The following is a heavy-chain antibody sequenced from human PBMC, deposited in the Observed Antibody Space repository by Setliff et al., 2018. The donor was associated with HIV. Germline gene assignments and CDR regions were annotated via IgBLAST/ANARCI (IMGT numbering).Heavy chain of an antibody. D-gene: IGHD6-19*01. CDR3: AREGLSGWYDFDS. CDR2: ISSSGRTT. Sequence: LRLSCVASGFSFSDYSMNWIRQAPGKGLEWVSYISSSGRTTDYADSLKGRFTISRDNAKKSLYLQMTSLRAEDTAVYYCAREGLSGWYDFDSWGQGRLVTVSS. J-gene: IGHJ4*02. CDR1: GFSFSDYS. V-gene: IGHV3-11*04.